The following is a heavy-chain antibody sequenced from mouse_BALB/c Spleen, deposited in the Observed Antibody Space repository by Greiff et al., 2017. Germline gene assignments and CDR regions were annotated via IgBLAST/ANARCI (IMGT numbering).Heavy chain of an antibody. J-gene: IGHJ4*01. V-gene: IGHV5-12-2*01. CDR1: GFTFSSYT. CDR2: ISNGGGST. Sequence: EVQGVESGGGLVQPGGSLKLSCAASGFTFSSYTMSWVRQTPEKRLEWVAYISNGGGSTYYPDTVKGRFTISRDNAKNTLYLQMSSLKSEDTAMYYCARQDGNYVRAMDYWGQGTSVTVSS. D-gene: IGHD2-1*01. CDR3: ARQDGNYVRAMDY.